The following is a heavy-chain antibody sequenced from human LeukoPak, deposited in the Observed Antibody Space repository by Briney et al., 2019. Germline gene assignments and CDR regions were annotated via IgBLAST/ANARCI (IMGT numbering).Heavy chain of an antibody. D-gene: IGHD4-17*01. CDR1: GYNFTNHW. CDR3: ARLTFTPVTTNWFDP. CDR2: IDPSDSYT. V-gene: IGHV5-10-1*01. J-gene: IGHJ5*02. Sequence: GESLKISCKASGYNFTNHWITWVRQMPGKGLEWMGRIDPSDSYTNYSPSFQGHVTISADKSISTAFLQWSSLKASDTAMYYCARLTFTPVTTNWFDPWGQGTLVFVSS.